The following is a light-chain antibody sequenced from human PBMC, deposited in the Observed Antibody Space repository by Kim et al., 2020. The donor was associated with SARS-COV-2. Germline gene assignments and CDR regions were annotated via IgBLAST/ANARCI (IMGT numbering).Light chain of an antibody. CDR3: QQYDSWLS. CDR1: QTVGSK. V-gene: IGKV3D-15*01. Sequence: SESPGERAARSCRASQTVGSKLAWYQQAPGQPPRLLIYDASTRATGIPAKFSGTGSGTDFTLIISSLQSEDSAVYYCQQYDSWLSFGGGTKVDIK. CDR2: DAS. J-gene: IGKJ4*01.